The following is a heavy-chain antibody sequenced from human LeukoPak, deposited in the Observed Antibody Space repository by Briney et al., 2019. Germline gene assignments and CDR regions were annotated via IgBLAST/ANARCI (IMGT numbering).Heavy chain of an antibody. Sequence: ASVKVSCKASGYTFTSYDINWVRQAAGQGLEWMGWMNPNSGNTGYAQKFQGRVTMTRNTSISTAYMELSSLRSEDTAVYYCARSSALAVAGTGFDYWGQGTLVTVSS. CDR2: MNPNSGNT. V-gene: IGHV1-8*01. CDR3: ARSSALAVAGTGFDY. CDR1: GYTFTSYD. J-gene: IGHJ4*02. D-gene: IGHD6-19*01.